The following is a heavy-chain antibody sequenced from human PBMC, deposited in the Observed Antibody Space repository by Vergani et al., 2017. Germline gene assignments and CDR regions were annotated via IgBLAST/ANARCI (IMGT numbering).Heavy chain of an antibody. CDR2: ISGSGGST. CDR3: AEGSIVGGSFEDY. V-gene: IGHV3-23*01. J-gene: IGHJ4*02. CDR1: GFTFSSYA. D-gene: IGHD1-26*01. Sequence: EVQLLESGGGLVKPGGSLRLSCAASGFTFSSYAMSWVRQAPGKGLEWVSAISGSGGSTSYADSVKGRFTVSRANSKNTLYLQMNSLRAEDTAVYYCAEGSIVGGSFEDYWGQGTLVTVSS.